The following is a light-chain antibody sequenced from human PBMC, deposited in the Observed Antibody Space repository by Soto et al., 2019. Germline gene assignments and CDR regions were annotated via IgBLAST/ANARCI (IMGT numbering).Light chain of an antibody. J-gene: IGKJ5*01. CDR3: QQYNNWPPT. V-gene: IGKV3-15*01. CDR2: GAS. CDR1: QSVKTN. Sequence: EIELTQSPGTLSASPGERATLSCRSSQSVKTNLAWYQQKPGQAPRLLIYGASSRATDIPSRFSGSGSGTEFTLTISSLQSEDFAVYYCQQYNNWPPTFGQGTRLEIK.